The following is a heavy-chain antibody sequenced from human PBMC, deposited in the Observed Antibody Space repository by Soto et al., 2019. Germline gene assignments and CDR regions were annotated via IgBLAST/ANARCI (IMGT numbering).Heavy chain of an antibody. J-gene: IGHJ4*02. CDR3: AKDTDHAYDF. V-gene: IGHV1-69*01. CDR2: IIPLFGTT. CDR1: GGTFRSFA. D-gene: IGHD3-16*01. Sequence: QVQLVQSGAEVKKPGSSVKVSCKASGGTFRSFAFSWVRQAPGHGLERMGGIIPLFGTTNYAQRFQGRVTITADESTSTAYMELSSLKSEDTAIYYCAKDTDHAYDFWGQGTLVTVSS.